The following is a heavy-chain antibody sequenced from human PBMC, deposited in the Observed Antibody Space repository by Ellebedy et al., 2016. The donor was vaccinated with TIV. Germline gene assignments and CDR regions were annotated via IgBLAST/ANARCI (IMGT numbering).Heavy chain of an antibody. J-gene: IGHJ4*02. CDR1: GFTFSHYA. CDR3: VRDGYNRIPFDY. Sequence: GESLKISCAGNGFTFSHYAMNWVRQAPGRGLEWVATISGTGYNTDYGDSVKGWFTISRDNSKNALYLQVDTLRVDDTAVYYCVRDGYNRIPFDYWGQGTLVTVSS. V-gene: IGHV3-23*01. CDR2: ISGTGYNT. D-gene: IGHD5-24*01.